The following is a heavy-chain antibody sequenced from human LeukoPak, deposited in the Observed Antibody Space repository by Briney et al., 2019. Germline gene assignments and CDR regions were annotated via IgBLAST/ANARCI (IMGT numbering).Heavy chain of an antibody. D-gene: IGHD6-13*01. CDR1: GYSISSGYY. CDR3: ARQGGSSSPYYYYYMDV. CDR2: IYHNGNT. Sequence: SETLSLTCAVSGYSISSGYYWGWFRQPPGKGLEWIGCIYHNGNTYYNPSLKSRVTISVDTSKNLFSLSLTSVTAADTAVYYCARQGGSSSPYYYYYMDVWGKGTTVTVSS. V-gene: IGHV4-38-2*01. J-gene: IGHJ6*03.